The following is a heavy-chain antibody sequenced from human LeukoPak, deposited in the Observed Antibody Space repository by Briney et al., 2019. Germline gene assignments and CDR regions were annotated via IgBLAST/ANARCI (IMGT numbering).Heavy chain of an antibody. J-gene: IGHJ6*03. Sequence: ASVKVSCKASGDTFNRYTFSWVRQAPGQGLEWMGRIIPIMGIANYAQKFQGRVTIIADKSTSTAYMELRGLRSDDTARYYCATALYNDSGDYYFYYMDVWGQGTTVTVSS. CDR1: GDTFNRYT. CDR2: IIPIMGIA. V-gene: IGHV1-69*02. D-gene: IGHD3/OR15-3a*01. CDR3: ATALYNDSGDYYFYYMDV.